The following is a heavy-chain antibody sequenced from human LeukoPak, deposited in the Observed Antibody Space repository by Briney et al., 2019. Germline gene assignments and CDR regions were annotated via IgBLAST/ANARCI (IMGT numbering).Heavy chain of an antibody. CDR3: ASLDIVVVPAANGGDAFDI. J-gene: IGHJ3*02. D-gene: IGHD2-2*03. Sequence: PGGSLRLSCAASGFTFDDYGMSWVRQAPGKGLVWVSRINSDGSSTSYADSVKGRFTISRDNAKNTLYLQMNSLRAEDTAVYYCASLDIVVVPAANGGDAFDIWGQGTMVTVSS. CDR1: GFTFDDYG. CDR2: INSDGSST. V-gene: IGHV3-74*01.